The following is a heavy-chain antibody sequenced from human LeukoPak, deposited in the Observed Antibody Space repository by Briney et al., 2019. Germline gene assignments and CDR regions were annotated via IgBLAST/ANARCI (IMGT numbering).Heavy chain of an antibody. J-gene: IGHJ4*02. Sequence: SETLSLTCTVSGGSISSYYWSWIRQPPGKGLEWIGYIYYSGSTNYSPSLKSRVTISVDTSKNQFSLKLSSVTAADTAVYYCARGSRCSGGSCYSFDYWGQGTLVTVSS. V-gene: IGHV4-59*01. CDR1: GGSISSYY. D-gene: IGHD2-15*01. CDR2: IYYSGST. CDR3: ARGSRCSGGSCYSFDY.